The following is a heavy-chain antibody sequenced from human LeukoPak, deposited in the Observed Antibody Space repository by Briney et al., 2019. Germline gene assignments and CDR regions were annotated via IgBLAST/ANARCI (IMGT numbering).Heavy chain of an antibody. J-gene: IGHJ6*02. Sequence: SETLSLTCTVSGGSISPYCWSWIRQPPGKGLEWIGYIYYSGSTSYNPSLKSRLTISVDTSKNQFSLKLRSVTAADTAVYFCARHLIPEYNSGWSGVPYYYGMDVWGQGTTVTVSS. CDR1: GGSISPYC. CDR3: ARHLIPEYNSGWSGVPYYYGMDV. V-gene: IGHV4-59*08. CDR2: IYYSGST. D-gene: IGHD6-19*01.